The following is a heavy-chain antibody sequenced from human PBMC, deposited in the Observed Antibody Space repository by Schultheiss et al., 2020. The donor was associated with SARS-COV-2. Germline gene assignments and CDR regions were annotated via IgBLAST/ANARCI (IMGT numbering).Heavy chain of an antibody. V-gene: IGHV4-31*03. J-gene: IGHJ4*02. CDR2: IYYSGNT. Sequence: SQTLSLTCTVSGGSISSGGYYWSWIRQRPGRGLEWNAYIYYSGNTYYNPSLRSRVIISVDTSKNQFSLKLSSVTAADTAVYYCATTRLAAAGRSFDYWGQGTLVTVSS. CDR1: GGSISSGGYY. CDR3: ATTRLAAAGRSFDY. D-gene: IGHD6-13*01.